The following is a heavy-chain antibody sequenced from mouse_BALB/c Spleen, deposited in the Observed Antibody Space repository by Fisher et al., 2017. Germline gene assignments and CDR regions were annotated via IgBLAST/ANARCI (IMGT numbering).Heavy chain of an antibody. CDR3: AREAGRSDVYYAMDY. Sequence: KFKGKATMTVDKSSSTAYMELARLTSEDSAIYYCAREAGRSDVYYAMDYWGQGTSVTVSS. J-gene: IGHJ4*01. D-gene: IGHD1-1*01. V-gene: IGHV1S137*01.